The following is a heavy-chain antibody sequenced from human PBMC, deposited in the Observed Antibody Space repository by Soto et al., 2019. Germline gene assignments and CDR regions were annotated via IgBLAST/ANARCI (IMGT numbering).Heavy chain of an antibody. J-gene: IGHJ4*02. Sequence: GASVKVSCKASVYTFTSYAMHWVRQAHGQRLEWMGWINAGNGNTKYSQKFQGRVTITRDTSASTAYMELSSLRSEDTAVYYCASLHLYSSGWYYFDYWGQGTLVTVS. V-gene: IGHV1-3*01. D-gene: IGHD6-19*01. CDR2: INAGNGNT. CDR3: ASLHLYSSGWYYFDY. CDR1: VYTFTSYA.